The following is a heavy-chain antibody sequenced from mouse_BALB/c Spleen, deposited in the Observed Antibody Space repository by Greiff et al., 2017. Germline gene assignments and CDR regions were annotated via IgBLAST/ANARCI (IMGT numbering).Heavy chain of an antibody. CDR2: ISSGGSYT. CDR3: ARHDGSSRYYAMDY. Sequence: DVKLVESGGDLVKPGGSLKLSCAASGFTFSSYGMSWVRQTPDKRLEWVATISSGGSYTYYPDSVKGRFTISRDNAKNTLYLQMSSLKSEDTAMYYCARHDGSSRYYAMDYWGQGTSVTVSS. V-gene: IGHV5-6*02. D-gene: IGHD1-1*01. CDR1: GFTFSSYG. J-gene: IGHJ4*01.